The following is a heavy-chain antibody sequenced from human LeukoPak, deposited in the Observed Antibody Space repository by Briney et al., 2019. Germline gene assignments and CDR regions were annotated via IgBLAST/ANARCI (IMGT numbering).Heavy chain of an antibody. CDR1: GGTFSSYA. CDR2: IIPIFGTA. J-gene: IGHJ5*02. Sequence: GASVKVSCKASGGTFSSYAISWVRQAPGQGLEWMGGIIPIFGTANYAQKFRGRVTITADESTSTAYMELSSLRSEDTAVYYCAALEVAGSYNWFDPWGQGTLVTVSS. CDR3: AALEVAGSYNWFDP. V-gene: IGHV1-69*13. D-gene: IGHD6-19*01.